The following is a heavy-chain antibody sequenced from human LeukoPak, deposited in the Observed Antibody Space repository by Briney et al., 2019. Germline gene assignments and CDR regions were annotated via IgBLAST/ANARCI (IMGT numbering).Heavy chain of an antibody. CDR1: GISFDDYT. D-gene: IGHD1-26*01. V-gene: IGHV3-43*01. Sequence: PGGSLRLSCSASGISFDDYTMHWVRQAPGKGLEWVSLISWDGGSPYYADSVKGRFSSSRDNSKNSLYLQMNSLRTERAAVYYCAKAGDADRYYYFYLDVWGKGPTVTVSS. CDR2: ISWDGGSP. J-gene: IGHJ6*03. CDR3: AKAGDADRYYYFYLDV.